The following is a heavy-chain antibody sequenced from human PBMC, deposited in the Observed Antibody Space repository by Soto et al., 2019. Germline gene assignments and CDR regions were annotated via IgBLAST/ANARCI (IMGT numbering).Heavy chain of an antibody. V-gene: IGHV4-28*01. CDR2: IYYSGTT. Sequence: PSQTLSLTCTVPGDSISSSNWWRWIRQPPGKGLEWIGYIYYSGTTYYNPSLKSRVTMSVDTSKNQFSLKLTSVTAVDTAVYYCVSYASGTYPFFEQWGRGTLVTVSS. CDR3: VSYASGTYPFFEQ. D-gene: IGHD3-10*01. J-gene: IGHJ4*02. CDR1: GDSISSSNW.